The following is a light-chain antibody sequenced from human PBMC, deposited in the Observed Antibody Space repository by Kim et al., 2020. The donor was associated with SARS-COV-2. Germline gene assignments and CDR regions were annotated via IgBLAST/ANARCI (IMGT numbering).Light chain of an antibody. Sequence: LSPGTRATLPCRGSDNVFRYVAWYQQRPGQSPRLLIYDASSRATDVPARFSGSGSGTDFVLTIDSLEPEDSATYYCQQRSNGPLTFGQGTKLEI. CDR3: QQRSNGPLT. V-gene: IGKV3-11*01. CDR1: DNVFRY. J-gene: IGKJ2*01. CDR2: DAS.